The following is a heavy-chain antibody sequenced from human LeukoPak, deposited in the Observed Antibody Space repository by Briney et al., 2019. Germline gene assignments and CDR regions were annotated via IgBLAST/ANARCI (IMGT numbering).Heavy chain of an antibody. CDR1: GFTFSNYW. V-gene: IGHV3-7*01. CDR3: ARDLSGPSFY. J-gene: IGHJ4*02. D-gene: IGHD2-15*01. CDR2: IRPDGGEI. Sequence: GGSLRLSCAASGFTFSNYWMSWVRQAPGKGLEWVSNIRPDGGEIYFVESVKGRFNISRDNAKNSLYLQMNNLRVEDTAVYYCARDLSGPSFYWGQGTLVTGSS.